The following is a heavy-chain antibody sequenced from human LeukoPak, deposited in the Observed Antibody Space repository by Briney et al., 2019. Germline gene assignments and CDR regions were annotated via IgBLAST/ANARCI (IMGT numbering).Heavy chain of an antibody. CDR3: ARVYGDYETHLDY. D-gene: IGHD4-17*01. CDR2: IYCSGST. V-gene: IGHV4-59*01. CDR1: GGSISSYY. Sequence: SETLSLTCTVSGGSISSYYWSWIRQPPGKGLEWIGYIYCSGSTNYNPSLKSRVTISVDTSKNQFSLKLSSVTAADTAVYYCARVYGDYETHLDYWGQGTLVTVSS. J-gene: IGHJ4*02.